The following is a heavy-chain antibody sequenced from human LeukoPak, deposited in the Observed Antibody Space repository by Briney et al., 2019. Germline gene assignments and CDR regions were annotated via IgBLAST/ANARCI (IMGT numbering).Heavy chain of an antibody. V-gene: IGHV3-30-3*01. D-gene: IGHD6-13*01. Sequence: PGRSLRLSCAASGFTFSSYAMHWVRQAPGKGLEWVAVISYDGSNKYYADSVKGRFTISRDNSKNTLYLQMNSLSAEDTAVYYCARDSFRYSSSWSAGVDYWGQGTLVTVSS. J-gene: IGHJ4*02. CDR3: ARDSFRYSSSWSAGVDY. CDR1: GFTFSSYA. CDR2: ISYDGSNK.